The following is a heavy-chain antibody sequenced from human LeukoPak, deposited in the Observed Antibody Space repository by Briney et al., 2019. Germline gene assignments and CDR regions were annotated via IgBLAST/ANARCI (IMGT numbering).Heavy chain of an antibody. Sequence: SETLSLTCTVSGGSISSHYWSWIRQPPGKGLEWIGYIYYSGSTNYNPSLKSRVTISVDTSKNQFSLKLSSVTAADTAVYYCAGEAGGYNFDYWGQGTLVTVSS. D-gene: IGHD5-12*01. V-gene: IGHV4-59*11. CDR3: AGEAGGYNFDY. CDR2: IYYSGST. J-gene: IGHJ4*02. CDR1: GGSISSHY.